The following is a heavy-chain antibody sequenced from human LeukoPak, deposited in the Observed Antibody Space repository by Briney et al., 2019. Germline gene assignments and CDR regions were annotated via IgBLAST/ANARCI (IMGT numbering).Heavy chain of an antibody. D-gene: IGHD2-15*01. Sequence: SETLSLTCTVSGGSISSSSYYWGWIRQPPGKGLEWIGSIYYSGSTYYNPSLKSRVTISVDTSKNQFSLKLSSVTAADTAVYYCARDQISGPGAYYCSGGSCYPTRHHNWFDPWGRGTLVTVSS. V-gene: IGHV4-39*07. CDR2: IYYSGST. CDR3: ARDQISGPGAYYCSGGSCYPTRHHNWFDP. CDR1: GGSISSSSYY. J-gene: IGHJ5*02.